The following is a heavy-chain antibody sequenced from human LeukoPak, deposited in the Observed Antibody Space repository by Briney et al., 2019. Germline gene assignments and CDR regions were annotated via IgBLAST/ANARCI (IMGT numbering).Heavy chain of an antibody. D-gene: IGHD3-22*01. J-gene: IGHJ3*02. CDR3: ASVMGYYYDSSGYSHPKGAFDI. Sequence: SETLSLTCTVSGGSISSYYWSWIRQPPGKGLEWIGYIYTSGSTNYNPSLKSRVTISVDTSKNQFSLKLSSVTAADTAVYYCASVMGYYYDSSGYSHPKGAFDIWGQGTMVTVSS. V-gene: IGHV4-4*09. CDR1: GGSISSYY. CDR2: IYTSGST.